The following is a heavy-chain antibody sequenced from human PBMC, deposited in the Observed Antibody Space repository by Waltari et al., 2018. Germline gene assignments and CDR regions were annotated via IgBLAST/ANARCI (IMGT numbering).Heavy chain of an antibody. CDR2: ISSSSSTI. Sequence: EVQLVESGGGLVQPGGSLRLSCAASGFTFSSYSMNWVRRAPGKGLEWVSSISSSSSTIYYADSVKGRFTISRDNAKNSLYLQMNSLRAEDTAVYYCARDEGYYYGSGSYFPSIYYYYYGMDVWGQGTTVTVSS. V-gene: IGHV3-48*01. D-gene: IGHD3-10*01. J-gene: IGHJ6*02. CDR1: GFTFSSYS. CDR3: ARDEGYYYGSGSYFPSIYYYYYGMDV.